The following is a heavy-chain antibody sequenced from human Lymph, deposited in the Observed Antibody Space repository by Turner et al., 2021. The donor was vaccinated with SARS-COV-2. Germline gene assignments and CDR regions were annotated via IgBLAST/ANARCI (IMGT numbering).Heavy chain of an antibody. Sequence: EVQLLESGGGLVQPGGSLRLSGSASASTFSIYAMSGVRQEPGKGLEWVSVISGSGDSTYYADSVKGRFTISRDNSKNTLYLQMNSLRAEDTAVYYCAKNEMAMIVVVITLFDYWGQGTLVTVSS. V-gene: IGHV3-23*01. CDR3: AKNEMAMIVVVITLFDY. D-gene: IGHD3-22*01. J-gene: IGHJ4*02. CDR1: ASTFSIYA. CDR2: ISGSGDST.